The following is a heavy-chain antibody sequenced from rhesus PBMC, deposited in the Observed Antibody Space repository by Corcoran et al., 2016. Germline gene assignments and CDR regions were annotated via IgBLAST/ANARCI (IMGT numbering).Heavy chain of an antibody. CDR2: SSWNSGTI. CDR1: GFTFDGYA. V-gene: IGHV3-134*01. J-gene: IGHJ4*01. CDR3: TREDSSGWYGVDY. D-gene: IGHD6-31*01. Sequence: EVQLVESGGALAQPGGSLRPSWEASGFTFDGYAMHWVRQGPGKGLEWVSRSSWNSGTIYYADSGKGRFTISRDNAKNSLFLQMDRLRAEDTAVYYCTREDSSGWYGVDYWGQGVLVTVSS.